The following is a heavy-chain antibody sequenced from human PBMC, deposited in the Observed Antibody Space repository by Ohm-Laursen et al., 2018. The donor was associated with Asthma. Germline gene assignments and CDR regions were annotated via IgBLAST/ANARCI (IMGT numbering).Heavy chain of an antibody. J-gene: IGHJ4*02. CDR2: INPSGGST. Sequence: ASVKVSCKASGYIFNNYGISWVRQAPGQGLEWMGIINPSGGSTSYAQKFQGRVTMTRDTSTSTVYMELSSLRSEDTAVYYCARDSTLYIAVAGTGDFDYWGQGTLVTVSS. CDR3: ARDSTLYIAVAGTGDFDY. D-gene: IGHD6-19*01. V-gene: IGHV1-46*02. CDR1: GYIFNNYG.